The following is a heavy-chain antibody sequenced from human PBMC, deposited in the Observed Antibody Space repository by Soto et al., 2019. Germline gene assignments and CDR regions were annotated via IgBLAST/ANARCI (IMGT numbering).Heavy chain of an antibody. CDR3: ARESTVTTGIDY. CDR1: GGSFSDYY. D-gene: IGHD4-4*01. J-gene: IGHJ4*02. Sequence: SETLSLTCAVYGGSFSDYYWSWIRQPPGKGLEWIGEINHSGSTNYDPSLKSRVTISVDTSKSQFSLRLSSMTAADTAVHYCARESTVTTGIDYWGQGTLVTVSS. CDR2: INHSGST. V-gene: IGHV4-34*01.